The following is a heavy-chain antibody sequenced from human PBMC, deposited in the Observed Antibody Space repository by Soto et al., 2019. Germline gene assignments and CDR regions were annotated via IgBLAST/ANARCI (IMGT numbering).Heavy chain of an antibody. Sequence: QVQLVQSGAEVKKPGSSVKVSCKASGGTFSSYAISWVRQDPGQGLEWMGGIIPIVGTANYAQKFQGRVTITADESTSTAYMELSSLGAEDTAVYYCAGHVPAAGYYYGMDVWGQGTTVTVSS. J-gene: IGHJ6*02. D-gene: IGHD2-2*01. CDR2: IIPIVGTA. CDR1: GGTFSSYA. CDR3: AGHVPAAGYYYGMDV. V-gene: IGHV1-69*12.